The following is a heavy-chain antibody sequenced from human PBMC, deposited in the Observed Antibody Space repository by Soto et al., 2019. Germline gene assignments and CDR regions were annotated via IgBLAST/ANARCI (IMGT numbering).Heavy chain of an antibody. CDR2: ISAYNGNT. V-gene: IGHV1-18*01. CDR1: GYTFTSYG. J-gene: IGHJ4*02. D-gene: IGHD3-22*01. Sequence: ASVKVSCKASGYTFTSYGISWVRQAPGQGLEWMGWISAYNGNTNYAQKLQGRVTMTTDTSTSTAYMELRSLRSDDTALYYCPRDQRYYDSSGYDYWGQGTLVTVSS. CDR3: PRDQRYYDSSGYDY.